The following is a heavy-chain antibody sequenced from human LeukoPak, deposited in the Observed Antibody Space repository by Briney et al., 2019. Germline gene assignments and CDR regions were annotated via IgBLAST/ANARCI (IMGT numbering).Heavy chain of an antibody. D-gene: IGHD5-12*01. CDR1: GGSISNSSYY. J-gene: IGHJ4*02. Sequence: PSETLSLTCTVSGGSISNSSYYWVWIRQPPGKGLEWIGSIYYSGSTYYNPSLKSRVTISVDTSKNQFSLKLSSMTAADTAMYYCARVSGYDWESFYDYWGQGSLVTVSS. CDR2: IYYSGST. V-gene: IGHV4-39*07. CDR3: ARVSGYDWESFYDY.